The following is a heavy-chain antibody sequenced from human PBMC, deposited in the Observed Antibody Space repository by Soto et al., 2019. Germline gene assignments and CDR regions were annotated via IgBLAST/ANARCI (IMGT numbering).Heavy chain of an antibody. CDR1: GFTFSGSA. Sequence: EVQLVESGGGLVQPGGSLKLSCAASGFTFSGSAMHWVRQASGKGLGWVGRIRSKANSYATAYAASVKGRFTISRDDSKNTAYLQMNSLKTEDTAVYYCTSTIFGVVIRSDYYYYGMDVWGQGTTVTVSS. V-gene: IGHV3-73*02. D-gene: IGHD3-3*01. CDR3: TSTIFGVVIRSDYYYYGMDV. J-gene: IGHJ6*02. CDR2: IRSKANSYAT.